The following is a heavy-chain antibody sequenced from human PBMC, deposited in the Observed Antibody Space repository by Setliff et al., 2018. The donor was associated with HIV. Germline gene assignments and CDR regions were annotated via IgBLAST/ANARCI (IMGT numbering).Heavy chain of an antibody. CDR1: GYIFTQYA. D-gene: IGHD2-15*01. CDR3: AGGVNTAKVEDF. CDR2: INGGNGKT. J-gene: IGHJ4*02. V-gene: IGHV1-3*01. Sequence: ASVKVSCKTSGYIFTQYAVHWVRQAPGQRLEWMGWINGGNGKTKYSQKFQGRVTFTRDTSTTTAYMEVSSLRSEDTAVYYCAGGVNTAKVEDFWGQGTLVTVSS.